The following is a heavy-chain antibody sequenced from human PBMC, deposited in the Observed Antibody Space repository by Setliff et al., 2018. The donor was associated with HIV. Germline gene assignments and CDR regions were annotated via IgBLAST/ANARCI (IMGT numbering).Heavy chain of an antibody. CDR1: GDSISNYY. V-gene: IGHV4-59*06. CDR3: ATRPRIAARPFDY. J-gene: IGHJ4*02. CDR2: IFHSGDT. D-gene: IGHD6-6*01. Sequence: LSLTCTVSGDSISNYYWHWIRQHPEKALEWIGYIFHSGDTYYNPSLKSRISMSVDTSKNQFSLELTSLTAADTAVYYCATRPRIAARPFDYWGQGMLVTVSS.